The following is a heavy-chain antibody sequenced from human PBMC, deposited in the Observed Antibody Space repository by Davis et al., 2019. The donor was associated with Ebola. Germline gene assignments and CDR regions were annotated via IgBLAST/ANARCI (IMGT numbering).Heavy chain of an antibody. D-gene: IGHD6-13*01. CDR3: ARARIAGFFDY. CDR1: GFTFSSYA. CDR2: ISYDGSNK. V-gene: IGHV3-30*04. Sequence: GGSLRLSCATSGFTFSSYAMHWVRQAPGKGLEWVAVISYDGSNKYYADSVKGRFTISRDNSKNTLYLQMNSLRAEDTAVYYCARARIAGFFDYWGQGTLVTVSS. J-gene: IGHJ4*02.